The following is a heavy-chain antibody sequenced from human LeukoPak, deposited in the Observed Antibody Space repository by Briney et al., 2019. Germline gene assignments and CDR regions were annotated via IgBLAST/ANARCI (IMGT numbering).Heavy chain of an antibody. CDR1: GGPIISYY. CDR2: IYYSGST. J-gene: IGHJ4*02. Sequence: SETLSLTCTVSGGPIISYYWSWIRQPPGKGLEWIGYIYYSGSTNYNPSLKSRVTISVDTSKNQFSLKLSSVTAADTAVYYCARHGPGGVTGDYWGQGTLVTVSS. D-gene: IGHD1-14*01. CDR3: ARHGPGGVTGDY. V-gene: IGHV4-59*08.